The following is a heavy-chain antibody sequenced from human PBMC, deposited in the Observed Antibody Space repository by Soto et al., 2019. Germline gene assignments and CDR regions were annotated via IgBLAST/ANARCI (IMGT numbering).Heavy chain of an antibody. V-gene: IGHV1-3*01. Sequence: QVQLVQSGAEVKKPGASVKVSCKASGYTFTSYSMHWVRQAPGQRLEWMGWINAGNGNTKYSQKFQGRVTITRDTSASTAYMELSSLRSEDTAVYYCARVSGWYYFDYWGQGTLVTVSS. CDR1: GYTFTSYS. CDR2: INAGNGNT. CDR3: ARVSGWYYFDY. J-gene: IGHJ4*02. D-gene: IGHD6-19*01.